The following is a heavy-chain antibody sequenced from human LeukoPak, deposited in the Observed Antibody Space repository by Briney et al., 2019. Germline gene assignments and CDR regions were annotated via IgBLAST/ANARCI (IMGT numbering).Heavy chain of an antibody. CDR3: AKDLIVVVPAAIRIFEEYYYYYMDV. CDR1: GFTFSSYG. Sequence: GGSLRLSCAASGFTFSSYGMHWVRQAPGKGLEWVAFIRYDGSNKYYADSVKGRFIISRDNSKNTLYLQMNSLRAEDTAVYYCAKDLIVVVPAAIRIFEEYYYYYMDVWGKGTTVTVSS. V-gene: IGHV3-30*02. J-gene: IGHJ6*03. CDR2: IRYDGSNK. D-gene: IGHD2-2*01.